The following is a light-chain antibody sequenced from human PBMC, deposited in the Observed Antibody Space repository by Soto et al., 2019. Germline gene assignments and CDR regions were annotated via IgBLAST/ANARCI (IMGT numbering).Light chain of an antibody. J-gene: IGKJ1*01. Sequence: EIVMTQSPATLSVSPGERATLSCRASQSVSSNLAWYQQKPGQAPRLLIYGASTRATGIPARFSGSGSGTEFTLTISSLQSEDCAVYYCQQYNNWTPAFGQGTKVEIK. V-gene: IGKV3-15*01. CDR2: GAS. CDR3: QQYNNWTPA. CDR1: QSVSSN.